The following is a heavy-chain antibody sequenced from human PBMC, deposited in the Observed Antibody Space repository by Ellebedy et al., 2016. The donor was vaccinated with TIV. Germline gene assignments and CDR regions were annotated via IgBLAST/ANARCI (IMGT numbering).Heavy chain of an antibody. Sequence: GESLKISCAASGFIISNYEMNWVRQAPGKGLEWVSHISGSGSPIFYADSVKGRFTISRDNAKNSLFLQMNSLRVEDTAVYYCARGTPGDYGSGRSDFDYWGQGALVTVSS. CDR3: ARGTPGDYGSGRSDFDY. J-gene: IGHJ4*02. D-gene: IGHD3-10*01. CDR1: GFIISNYE. CDR2: ISGSGSPI. V-gene: IGHV3-48*03.